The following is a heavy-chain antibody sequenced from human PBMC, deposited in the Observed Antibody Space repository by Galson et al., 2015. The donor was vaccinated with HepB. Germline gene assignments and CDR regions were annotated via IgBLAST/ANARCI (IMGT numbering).Heavy chain of an antibody. CDR3: AKTDETAGDIVVVPAAMGNWFDP. CDR2: ISGSGGST. CDR1: GFTFSSYA. J-gene: IGHJ5*02. D-gene: IGHD2-2*01. Sequence: SLRLSCAASGFTFSSYAMSWVRQAPGKGLEWVSAISGSGGSTYYADSEKGRFTISRDNSKNTLYLQMNSLRAEDTAVYYCAKTDETAGDIVVVPAAMGNWFDPWGQGTLVTVSS. V-gene: IGHV3-23*01.